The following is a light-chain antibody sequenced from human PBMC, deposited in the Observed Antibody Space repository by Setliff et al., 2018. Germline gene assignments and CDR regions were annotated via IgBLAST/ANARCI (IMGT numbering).Light chain of an antibody. CDR3: SSYTTSSSLYV. CDR1: SSDIGNFNF. Sequence: QSALAQPASVSGSPRQSITISCTGTSSDIGNFNFVSWYQQHPGKAPKLIIYEVNIRPSGVSDRFSGSKSGNTASLTISGLQAEDEADYFCSSYTTSSSLYVFGTGTKGTV. V-gene: IGLV2-14*01. J-gene: IGLJ1*01. CDR2: EVN.